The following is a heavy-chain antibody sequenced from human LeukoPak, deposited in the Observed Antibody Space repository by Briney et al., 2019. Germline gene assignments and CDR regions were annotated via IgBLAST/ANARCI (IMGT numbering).Heavy chain of an antibody. D-gene: IGHD1-26*01. V-gene: IGHV4-39*01. CDR1: GGTMSSSSYY. CDR2: IYYTGST. Sequence: SETLSLSCTVSGGTMSSSSYYWGWIRQPPGKGLEWIGSIYYTGSTYYNTSLKRRATISVDTSKNQFSLKLTSVTAADTAVYYCARRAERSSGSYYGYWGQGTLGSLSS. CDR3: ARRAERSSGSYYGY. J-gene: IGHJ4*02.